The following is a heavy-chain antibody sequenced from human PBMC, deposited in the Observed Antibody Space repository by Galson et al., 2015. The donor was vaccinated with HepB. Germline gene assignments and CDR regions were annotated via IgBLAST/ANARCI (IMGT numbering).Heavy chain of an antibody. V-gene: IGHV3-21*01. CDR3: AIDKWHNDAFDI. J-gene: IGHJ3*02. D-gene: IGHD5-12*01. Sequence: RLSCSASGFTFSSYSMNWVRQAPGKGLEWVSSISSSRSYIDYADPVKGRSTISRDNAKNSLYLQMNSLRADDTAVYYCAIDKWHNDAFDIWGQGTMVTVSS. CDR2: ISSSRSYI. CDR1: GFTFSSYS.